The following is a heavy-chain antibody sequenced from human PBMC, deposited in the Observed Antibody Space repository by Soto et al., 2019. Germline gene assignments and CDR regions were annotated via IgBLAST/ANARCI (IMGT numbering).Heavy chain of an antibody. CDR2: FDPEDGET. Sequence: AASVKVSCKVSGYTLTELSMHWVRQAPGKGLEWMGGFDPEDGETIYAQKFQGRVTMTEDTSTDTAYMELSSLRSEDTAVYYCATPTYPHSYGYGKSQHGYFDYWSQGXLVTVSS. CDR1: GYTLTELS. CDR3: ATPTYPHSYGYGKSQHGYFDY. J-gene: IGHJ4*02. D-gene: IGHD5-18*01. V-gene: IGHV1-24*01.